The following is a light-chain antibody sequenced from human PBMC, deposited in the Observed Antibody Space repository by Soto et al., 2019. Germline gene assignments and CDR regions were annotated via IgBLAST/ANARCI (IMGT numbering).Light chain of an antibody. J-gene: IGKJ4*01. V-gene: IGKV3-11*01. CDR2: DAS. CDR3: QQSYSTPLT. Sequence: EIVMTQSPATLSLSPGERATLSCRASQSVANYLAWYQQKPGQAPRLLIYDASNRAAGVPARFSGSGSGTDFTLTISSLEPEDFAVYYCQQSYSTPLTFGGGTKVEIK. CDR1: QSVANY.